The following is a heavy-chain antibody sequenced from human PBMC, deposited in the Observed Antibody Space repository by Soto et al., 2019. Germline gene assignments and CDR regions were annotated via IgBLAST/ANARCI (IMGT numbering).Heavy chain of an antibody. J-gene: IGHJ4*02. V-gene: IGHV4-4*07. CDR1: GGSLSSYY. CDR3: ARTAARFPASFDY. Sequence: PSETLSLTCTVSGGSLSSYYWSWIRQPAGKGLEWIGRIYTSGINNYHPSPMNRVTLSVDTSKNQFSLKLTSVTAADTAVYYFARTAARFPASFDYWGPGTLVTVSS. D-gene: IGHD2-21*01. CDR2: IYTSGIN.